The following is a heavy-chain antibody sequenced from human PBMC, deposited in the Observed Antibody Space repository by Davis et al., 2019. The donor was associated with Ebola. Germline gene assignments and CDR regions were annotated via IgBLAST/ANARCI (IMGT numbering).Heavy chain of an antibody. J-gene: IGHJ5*02. Sequence: ASVKVSCKASGYTFTSYAMHWVRQAPGQRLEWMGWINAGNGNTKYSQKFQGRVTITRDTSTSTAYMELRSLRSDDTAVYYCARGNTMVRGVSWFDPWGQGTPVTVSS. V-gene: IGHV1-3*01. CDR2: INAGNGNT. CDR3: ARGNTMVRGVSWFDP. CDR1: GYTFTSYA. D-gene: IGHD3-10*01.